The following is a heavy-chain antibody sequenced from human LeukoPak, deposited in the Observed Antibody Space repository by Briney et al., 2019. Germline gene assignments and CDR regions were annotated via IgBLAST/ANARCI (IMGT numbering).Heavy chain of an antibody. V-gene: IGHV1-46*01. Sequence: GASVKVSCKASGYTFTSYYMHWVRQAPGQGLEWMGIINPSGGSTSYAQKFQGRVTMTRDTSTSTVYMELSSLRSEDTAVYYCARDRNYDFWSGDAFDIWGQGTMVTVSS. CDR2: INPSGGST. CDR3: ARDRNYDFWSGDAFDI. D-gene: IGHD3-3*01. J-gene: IGHJ3*02. CDR1: GYTFTSYY.